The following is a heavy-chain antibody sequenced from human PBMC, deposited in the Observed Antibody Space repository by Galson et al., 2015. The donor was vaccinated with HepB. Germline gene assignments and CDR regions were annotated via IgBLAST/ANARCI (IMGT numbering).Heavy chain of an antibody. Sequence: LRLSCAASGFTFSNAWMSWVRQAPGKGLEWVGRIKSKTDGGTRDYAAPVKGRITISRDDSKNTVYLQLNSLKTEDTAVYYCAMTSRDYWGQGTLVTVSS. CDR1: GFTFSNAW. J-gene: IGHJ4*02. CDR3: AMTSRDY. CDR2: IKSKTDGGTR. V-gene: IGHV3-15*01.